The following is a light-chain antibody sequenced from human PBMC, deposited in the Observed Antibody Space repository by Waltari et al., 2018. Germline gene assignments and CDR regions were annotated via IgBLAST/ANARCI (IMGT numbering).Light chain of an antibody. CDR1: SSDVGGYNS. V-gene: IGLV2-8*01. Sequence: QSALTQPPSASGSPGQSVTISCTGTSSDVGGYNSVSWYQQHPGKAPKLMIYEVSKRPSGVPYRFSGSKSGNTASLTVSGLQAEDEADYYCSSYAGSNNFVFGTGTKVTVL. J-gene: IGLJ1*01. CDR3: SSYAGSNNFV. CDR2: EVS.